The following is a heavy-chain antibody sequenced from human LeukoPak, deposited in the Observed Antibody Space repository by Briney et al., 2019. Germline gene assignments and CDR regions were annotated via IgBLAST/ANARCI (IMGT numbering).Heavy chain of an antibody. CDR3: ARGYSSGSATDY. Sequence: GASVKVSCKASGGTFSRYAISWVRQAPGQGLEWMGRIIPIFGTANYAQKFQGRVTITTDESTSTAYMELSSLRSEDTAVYYCARGYSSGSATDYWGQGTLVTVSS. D-gene: IGHD6-19*01. J-gene: IGHJ4*02. V-gene: IGHV1-69*05. CDR1: GGTFSRYA. CDR2: IIPIFGTA.